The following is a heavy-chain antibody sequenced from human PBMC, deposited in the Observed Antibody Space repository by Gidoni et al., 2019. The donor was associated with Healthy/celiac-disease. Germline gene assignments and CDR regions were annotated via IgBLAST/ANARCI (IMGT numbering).Heavy chain of an antibody. V-gene: IGHV4-39*01. J-gene: IGHJ4*02. D-gene: IGHD2-2*02. CDR3: ASGLPAAIPGYYFDY. Sequence: NPSLTSRVTITVDTSKNQFSLKLSSVTAADTAVYYCASGLPAAIPGYYFDYWGQGTLVTVSS.